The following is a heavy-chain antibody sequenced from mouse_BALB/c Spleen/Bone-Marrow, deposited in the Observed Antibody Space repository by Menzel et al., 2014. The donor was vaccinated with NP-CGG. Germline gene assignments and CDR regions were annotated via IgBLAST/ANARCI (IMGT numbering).Heavy chain of an antibody. V-gene: IGHV1S22*01. D-gene: IGHD2-14*01. Sequence: LQQSGSELVRPGASVKLSCKASGYTFTSYWMHWVKQRHGQGLEWIGNIYPGSGSTNYDEKFKSKGTLTVDTSSSTAYMHLSSLTSEDSAVYYCIRDQVRRGYYYAMDYWGQGTSVTVSS. CDR3: IRDQVRRGYYYAMDY. J-gene: IGHJ4*01. CDR2: IYPGSGST. CDR1: GYTFTSYW.